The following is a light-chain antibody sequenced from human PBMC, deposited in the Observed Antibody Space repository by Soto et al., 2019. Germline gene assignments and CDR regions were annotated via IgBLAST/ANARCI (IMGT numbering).Light chain of an antibody. CDR3: QQYSSYSLT. V-gene: IGKV1-5*03. Sequence: GDRVTITCRASQRIGSWLAWYQEKPGKAPKLLISKASSLESGVPSRSSGSGSGTEFTLTISSLQPDDFATYYCQQYSSYSLTFGQGTRLEI. CDR1: QRIGSW. CDR2: KAS. J-gene: IGKJ5*01.